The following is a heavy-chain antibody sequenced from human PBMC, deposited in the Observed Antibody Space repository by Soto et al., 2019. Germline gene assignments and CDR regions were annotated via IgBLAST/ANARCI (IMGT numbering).Heavy chain of an antibody. CDR2: ISSSSSTI. Sequence: GGSLRLSCSASGFTFSDYSFKWVRQAPGKGLEWVSYISSSSSTIYYADSVKGRFTISRDNAKNSLYLQMNSLRAEDTAVYYCARDSGYSYGPFDYWGQGTLVTVSS. V-gene: IGHV3-48*01. D-gene: IGHD5-18*01. J-gene: IGHJ4*02. CDR3: ARDSGYSYGPFDY. CDR1: GFTFSDYS.